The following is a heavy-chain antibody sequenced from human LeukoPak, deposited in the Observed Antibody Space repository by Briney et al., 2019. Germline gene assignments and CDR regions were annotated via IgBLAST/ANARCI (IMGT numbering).Heavy chain of an antibody. CDR2: ISSSGSTI. CDR1: GFTFSSYE. CDR3: ASERGYSYGLVY. Sequence: PGGSLRLSCAASGFTFSSYEMNWVRQAPGKGLEWVSYISSSGSTIYYADSVKGRFTISRDNAKNSLYLQMNSLRAEDTAVYYCASERGYSYGLVYWGQGTLVTVSS. J-gene: IGHJ4*02. D-gene: IGHD5-18*01. V-gene: IGHV3-48*03.